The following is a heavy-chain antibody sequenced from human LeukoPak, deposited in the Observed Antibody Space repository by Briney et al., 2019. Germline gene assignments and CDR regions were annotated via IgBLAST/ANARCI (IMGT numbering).Heavy chain of an antibody. J-gene: IGHJ4*02. CDR2: ISGSGGST. V-gene: IGHV3-23*01. CDR1: GFTFSTYS. Sequence: GESLRLSCAASGFTFSTYSMSWVRQAPGKGLEWVSAISGSGGSTYYADSVKGRFTISRDNSKNTLYLQMNSLRAEDTAVYYCAKGYYYDSSGYYYGFDYWGQGTLVTVSS. CDR3: AKGYYYDSSGYYYGFDY. D-gene: IGHD3-22*01.